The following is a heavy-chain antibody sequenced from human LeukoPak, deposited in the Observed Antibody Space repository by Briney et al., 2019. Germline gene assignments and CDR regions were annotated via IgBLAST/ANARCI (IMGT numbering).Heavy chain of an antibody. CDR3: ASGAVAQPYYYYYMDV. CDR2: IIPIFGTA. D-gene: IGHD6-19*01. Sequence: SVKVSCKASGYTFTSYDINWVRQATGQGLEWMGGIIPIFGTANYAQKFQGRVTITADKSTSTAYMELSSLRSEDTAVYYCASGAVAQPYYYYYMDVWGKGTTVTVSS. CDR1: GYTFTSYD. J-gene: IGHJ6*03. V-gene: IGHV1-69*06.